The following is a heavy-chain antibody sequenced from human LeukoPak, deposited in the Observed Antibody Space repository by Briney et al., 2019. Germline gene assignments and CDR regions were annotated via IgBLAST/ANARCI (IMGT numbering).Heavy chain of an antibody. V-gene: IGHV3-23*01. D-gene: IGHD3-22*01. CDR2: ISGSGDST. Sequence: GGSLRLSCAASGFTFSTYAVNWVRQAPGKGLEWVSTISGSGDSTYYADSVKGRFTISRDNSKDTLYLQMSSVRVDDTAVYYCARDRGRYXDSXGXXWXXXXDSWGQGIXVTVS. J-gene: IGHJ4*02. CDR3: ARDRGRYXDSXGXXWXXXXDS. CDR1: GFTFSTYA.